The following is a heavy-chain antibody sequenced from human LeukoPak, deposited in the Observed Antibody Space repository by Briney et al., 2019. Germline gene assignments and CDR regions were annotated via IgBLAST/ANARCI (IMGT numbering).Heavy chain of an antibody. D-gene: IGHD5-18*01. CDR1: GFTFSSYS. V-gene: IGHV3-21*01. Sequence: GGSLRLSCAASGFTFSSYSMNWVRQAPGKGLEWVSSISRSSSYIYYADSVKGRFTISRDNAKNSLYLQMNSLRAEDTAVYYCARQYSYGFDWFDPWGQGTLVTVSS. CDR3: ARQYSYGFDWFDP. CDR2: ISRSSSYI. J-gene: IGHJ5*02.